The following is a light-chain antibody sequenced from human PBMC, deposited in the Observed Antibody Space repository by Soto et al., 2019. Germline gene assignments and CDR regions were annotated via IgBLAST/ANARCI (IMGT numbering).Light chain of an antibody. CDR2: DAS. CDR1: QSVSNY. V-gene: IGKV3-11*01. J-gene: IGKJ5*01. CDR3: QQRRNWPPIT. Sequence: EIVLTQSPATLSLSPGERATLSCRASQSVSNYLAWYQQKPGQAPRLLIYDASNRATGIPARFSGSGSGTDFTLTISSREPEDVAVYYCQQRRNWPPITFGQGTRLEIK.